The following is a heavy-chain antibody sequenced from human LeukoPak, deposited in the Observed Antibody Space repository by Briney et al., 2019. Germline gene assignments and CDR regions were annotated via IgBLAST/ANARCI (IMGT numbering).Heavy chain of an antibody. CDR3: ARAGEVVVAATLRTQENWFDP. Sequence: ASVKVSCKASGYTFTGYYMHWVRQAPGQGLEWMGWINPNSGGTNYAQKFQGRVTMTRDTSISTAYMELSRLRSDDTAVYYCARAGEVVVAATLRTQENWFDPWGQGTLVTVSS. CDR1: GYTFTGYY. V-gene: IGHV1-2*02. J-gene: IGHJ5*02. CDR2: INPNSGGT. D-gene: IGHD2-15*01.